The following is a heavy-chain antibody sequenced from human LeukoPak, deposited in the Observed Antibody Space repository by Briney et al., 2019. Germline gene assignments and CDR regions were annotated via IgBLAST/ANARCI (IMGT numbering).Heavy chain of an antibody. CDR3: VLRYFDWLLKPDY. CDR1: GGSISSYY. J-gene: IGHJ4*02. D-gene: IGHD3-9*01. CDR2: IYYSGST. Sequence: SETLSLTCTVSGGSISSYYWSWIRQPPGKGLEWIGYIYYSGSTNYNPSLKSRVTISVDTSKNQFSLKLSSVTAADTAVYYCVLRYFDWLLKPDYWGQGTLVTVSS. V-gene: IGHV4-59*12.